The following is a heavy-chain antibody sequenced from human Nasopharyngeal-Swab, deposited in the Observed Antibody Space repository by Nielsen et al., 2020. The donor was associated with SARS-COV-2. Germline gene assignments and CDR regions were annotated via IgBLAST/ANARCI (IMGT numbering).Heavy chain of an antibody. J-gene: IGHJ6*02. Sequence: GESLKISCTASAFTFSSYNINWVRQAPGKRLEWVSSISRSSGYIYYADSVKGRFTISRDNAKNSLSLQMNSLRAEDTAVYYCARGIWDLREDYYYGMDVWGQGTTVTVSS. V-gene: IGHV3-21*01. CDR3: ARGIWDLREDYYYGMDV. CDR1: AFTFSSYN. D-gene: IGHD1-26*01. CDR2: ISRSSGYI.